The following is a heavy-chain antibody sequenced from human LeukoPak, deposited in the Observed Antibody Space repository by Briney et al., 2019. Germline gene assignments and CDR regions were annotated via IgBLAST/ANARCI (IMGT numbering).Heavy chain of an antibody. CDR1: GFTFSSYW. Sequence: GGSLRLSCAASGFTFSSYWMHWVRQAPGKGLVWVSRINSDGSSTSYADSVKGRFTISRDNAKNSLYLQMNSLRAEDTAVYYCARGLLYYYYMDVWGKGTTVTVSS. V-gene: IGHV3-74*01. CDR2: INSDGSST. CDR3: ARGLLYYYYMDV. J-gene: IGHJ6*03.